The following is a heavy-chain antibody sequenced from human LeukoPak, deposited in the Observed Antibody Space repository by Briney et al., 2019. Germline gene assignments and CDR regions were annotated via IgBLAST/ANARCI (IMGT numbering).Heavy chain of an antibody. J-gene: IGHJ4*02. CDR2: INWNGGST. CDR3: ARDQSGYYDSLAFDY. CDR1: GFTFDDYG. Sequence: GGSLRLSCAAPGFTFDDYGMSWVRQAPGKGLEWVSGINWNGGSTGYADSVKGRFTISRDNAKNSLYLQMNSLRAEDTALYYCARDQSGYYDSLAFDYWGQGTLVTVSS. V-gene: IGHV3-20*04. D-gene: IGHD3-3*01.